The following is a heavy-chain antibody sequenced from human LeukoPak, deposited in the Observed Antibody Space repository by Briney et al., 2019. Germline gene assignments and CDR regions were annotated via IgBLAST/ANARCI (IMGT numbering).Heavy chain of an antibody. V-gene: IGHV3-9*01. J-gene: IGHJ6*02. Sequence: GRSLRLSCAASGFTFYDYAMHWVRQAPGKGLEWVSGISWNSGSIGYADSVKGRFTISKDNAKNSLYLQMNSLRAEDTALYYCAKGFNYYYYGMDVWGQGTTVTVSS. CDR3: AKGFNYYYYGMDV. CDR1: GFTFYDYA. D-gene: IGHD3-3*01. CDR2: ISWNSGSI.